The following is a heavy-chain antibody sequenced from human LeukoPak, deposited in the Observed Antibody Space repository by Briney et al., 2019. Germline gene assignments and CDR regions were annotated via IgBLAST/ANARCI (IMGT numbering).Heavy chain of an antibody. D-gene: IGHD1-26*01. CDR3: AKDVNVGTTKRNFDD. CDR1: GFTFNTFG. V-gene: IGHV3-30*18. J-gene: IGHJ4*02. CDR2: ISYDGSNK. Sequence: GGSLRLSCAASGFTFNTFGMHWVRQAPGKGLEWVAVISYDGSNKYYADSVKGRLTISRDNSKDTLYLQMNSLSTEDTAVYYCAKDVNVGTTKRNFDDWGQGTLVTVSS.